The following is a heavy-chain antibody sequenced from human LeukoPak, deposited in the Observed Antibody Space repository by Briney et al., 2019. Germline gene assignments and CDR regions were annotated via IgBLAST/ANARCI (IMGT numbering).Heavy chain of an antibody. Sequence: SVKVSCKASGGTFSSYAISWVRQAPGQGLEWMGGIIPIFGTANYAQKFQGRVTITADESTSTAYMEPSSLRSEDTAVYYCARVSCSSTSCYRTVTYYYYGMDVWGQGTTVTVSS. V-gene: IGHV1-69*13. CDR2: IIPIFGTA. D-gene: IGHD2-2*02. CDR1: GGTFSSYA. CDR3: ARVSCSSTSCYRTVTYYYYGMDV. J-gene: IGHJ6*02.